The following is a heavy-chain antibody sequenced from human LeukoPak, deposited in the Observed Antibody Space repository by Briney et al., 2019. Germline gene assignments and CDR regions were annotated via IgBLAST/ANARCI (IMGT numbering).Heavy chain of an antibody. CDR1: GFTSNNYA. J-gene: IGHJ4*02. D-gene: IGHD6-6*01. CDR2: ISYDGSNK. Sequence: PGGSLRLSCAASGFTSNNYAMTWVRQAPGKGLEWVAVISYDGSNKYYADSVKGRFTISRDNSKNTLYLQMNSLRAEDTAVYYCAKARTGQLVSPVDHWGQGTLVTVSS. CDR3: AKARTGQLVSPVDH. V-gene: IGHV3-30*18.